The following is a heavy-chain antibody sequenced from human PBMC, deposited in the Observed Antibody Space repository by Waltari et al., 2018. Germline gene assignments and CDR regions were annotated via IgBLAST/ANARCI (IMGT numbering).Heavy chain of an antibody. CDR3: AREKAMVRGVIFGLCGY. J-gene: IGHJ4*02. D-gene: IGHD3-10*01. V-gene: IGHV1-2*02. Sequence: QVQLVQSGAGVKKPGASVKVSCKASGYTFTGYSMTRVRQARGQGLEWMGWINPNSGGTNDAQKFQGRVTRTSDTSISTAYMELSRLRSDDTAVYYCAREKAMVRGVIFGLCGYWGQGTLVTVSS. CDR2: INPNSGGT. CDR1: GYTFTGYS.